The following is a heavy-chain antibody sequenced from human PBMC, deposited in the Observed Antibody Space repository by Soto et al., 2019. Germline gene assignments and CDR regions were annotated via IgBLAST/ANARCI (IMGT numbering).Heavy chain of an antibody. CDR2: IHPSGRA. V-gene: IGHV4-34*01. CDR1: GGSSSGSS. D-gene: IGHD1-26*01. Sequence: ASENQTRTCAVQGGSSSGSSWRWTRQPPGMGLEWIGVIHPSGRADYSPSLKSRPPISLATSRDQFSLKLTSVTAADTAVYYCARGQDRAKVGYWGQGTLVTVS. CDR3: ARGQDRAKVGY. J-gene: IGHJ4*02.